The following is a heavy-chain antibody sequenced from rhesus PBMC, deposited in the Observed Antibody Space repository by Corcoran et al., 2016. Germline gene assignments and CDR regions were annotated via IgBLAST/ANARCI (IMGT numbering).Heavy chain of an antibody. V-gene: IGHV4S9*01. Sequence: QVQLQASGPGLVKPSETLSLPCAVSGGSIPENCYWNWFRQTPGKGLEWIGNIYGYGADTGPYHNPSHKSRVTISKDTSTNQFFLRLNSVSVAETAVYYCAREWHVDTPYNSFDVWGRGVLVTVSS. D-gene: IGHD5-12*01. J-gene: IGHJ5-2*02. CDR2: IYGYGADTGP. CDR1: GGSIPENCY. CDR3: AREWHVDTPYNSFDV.